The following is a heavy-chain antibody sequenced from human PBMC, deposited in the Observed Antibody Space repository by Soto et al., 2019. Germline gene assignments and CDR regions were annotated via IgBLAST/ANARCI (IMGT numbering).Heavy chain of an antibody. CDR1: GFTFSSYA. CDR2: ISGSGGST. CDR3: AKIARITIFGVVIKVDYFDY. J-gene: IGHJ4*02. V-gene: IGHV3-23*01. Sequence: EVQLLESGGGLVQPGGSLRLSCAASGFTFSSYAMSWVRQAPGKGLEWVSAISGSGGSTYYADSVKGRFTISRDNSKNTLYLQMNSLRAEDTAVYYCAKIARITIFGVVIKVDYFDYWGQGTLVTVSS. D-gene: IGHD3-3*01.